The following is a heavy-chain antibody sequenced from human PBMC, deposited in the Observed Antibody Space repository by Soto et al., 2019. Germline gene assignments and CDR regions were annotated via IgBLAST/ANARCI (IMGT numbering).Heavy chain of an antibody. CDR1: GFSLSTSGMC. J-gene: IGHJ4*02. CDR3: ARILSGEDQQLILFDY. V-gene: IGHV2-70*01. Sequence: SGPTLVNPTQTLTLTCTFSGFSLSTSGMCVSWIRQPPGKALEWLALIDWDDDKYYSTSLKTRLTISKDTSKNQVVLTMTNMDPVDTATYYCARILSGEDQQLILFDYWGQGTLVTVSS. D-gene: IGHD6-13*01. CDR2: IDWDDDK.